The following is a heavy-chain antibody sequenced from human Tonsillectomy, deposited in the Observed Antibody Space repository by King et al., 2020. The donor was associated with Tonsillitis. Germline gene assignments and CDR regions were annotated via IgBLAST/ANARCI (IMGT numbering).Heavy chain of an antibody. J-gene: IGHJ4*02. CDR2: IFSDGST. D-gene: IGHD1-26*01. CDR3: ARGGTGSYSRGDFDY. CDR1: GFNVRSNY. V-gene: IGHV3-53*01. Sequence: EVQLVESGGGLIQPGGSLRLSCAASGFNVRSNYMSWVRQAPGRGLEWVSVIFSDGSTYHADSVKGRFTISRDNSKNTVYLQMNSLRAEDTAVYYCARGGTGSYSRGDFDYWGQGTLVTVSS.